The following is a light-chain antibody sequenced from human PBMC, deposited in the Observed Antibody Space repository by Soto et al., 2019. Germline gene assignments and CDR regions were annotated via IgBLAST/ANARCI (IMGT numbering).Light chain of an antibody. CDR2: DAY. V-gene: IGKV3-11*01. J-gene: IGKJ5*01. CDR1: QSFRGL. Sequence: EVVLTQSPVTLSLSPGERATLSCRASQSFRGLLAWYQQKPGQAPRLLIYDAYNRATGIPPRFSGSGSGTDFTLTISSLAPADSAVYDCQQRHMWPLTFGQGTRLEI. CDR3: QQRHMWPLT.